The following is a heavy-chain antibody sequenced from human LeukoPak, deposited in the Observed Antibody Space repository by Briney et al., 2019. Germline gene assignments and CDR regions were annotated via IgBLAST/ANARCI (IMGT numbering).Heavy chain of an antibody. CDR3: ARDLELERNRWNYFES. Sequence: SESLSLTCTVSGGSISGFFWSWIRQPPGKGLEWIASVHYSGDTKYNPSLKSRVSLSFDTSKQQFSLRLSSVTAADTAVYYCARDLELERNRWNYFESWGQGTLVTVSS. CDR1: GGSISGFF. V-gene: IGHV4-59*01. J-gene: IGHJ4*02. CDR2: VHYSGDT. D-gene: IGHD1-1*01.